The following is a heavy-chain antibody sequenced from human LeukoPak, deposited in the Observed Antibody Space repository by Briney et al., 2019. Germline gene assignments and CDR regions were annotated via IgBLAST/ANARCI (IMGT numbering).Heavy chain of an antibody. J-gene: IGHJ6*02. Sequence: ASVKVSCKASGYTFTGYYVHWVRQAPGQGLEWMGWINPNSGGTNYAQKFQGRVTMTRDTSISTAYMELSRLRSDDTAVYYCARREGIAPTPDVWGQGTTVTVSS. V-gene: IGHV1-2*02. CDR1: GYTFTGYY. CDR2: INPNSGGT. CDR3: ARREGIAPTPDV. D-gene: IGHD6-13*01.